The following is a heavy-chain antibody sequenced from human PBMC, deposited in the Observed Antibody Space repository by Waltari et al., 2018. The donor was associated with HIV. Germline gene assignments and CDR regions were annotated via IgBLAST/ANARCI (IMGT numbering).Heavy chain of an antibody. CDR2: IYSCGST. CDR3: ARDPRSSGYYGMDV. CDR1: GFPISSNY. J-gene: IGHJ6*02. V-gene: IGHV3-53*01. Sequence: EVQLVASGGGLIEPGGSLRVSCAASGFPISSNYMSWVCQAPGKGLELVYGIYSCGSTYYASYVNGRFIICRDNSKITVSLNMNSLRAEDTAVYYCARDPRSSGYYGMDVWGQGIKVTVSS. D-gene: IGHD1-26*01.